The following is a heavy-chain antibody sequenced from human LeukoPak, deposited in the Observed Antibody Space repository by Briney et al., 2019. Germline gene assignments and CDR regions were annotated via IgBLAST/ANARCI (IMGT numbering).Heavy chain of an antibody. V-gene: IGHV3-64*01. CDR1: GFTFSTYA. CDR2: ISGNGGNT. CDR3: AELGITMIGGV. D-gene: IGHD3-10*02. J-gene: IGHJ6*04. Sequence: GGSLRLSCAASGFTFSTYAMHWVRQAPGKGLEYVSGISGNGGNTYYTNSVKGRFTISRDNAKNSLYLQMNSLRAEDTAVYYCAELGITMIGGVWGKGTTVTISS.